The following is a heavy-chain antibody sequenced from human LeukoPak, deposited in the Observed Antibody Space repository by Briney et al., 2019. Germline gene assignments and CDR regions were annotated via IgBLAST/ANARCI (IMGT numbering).Heavy chain of an antibody. Sequence: GGSLRLSCAASGFTSSSYAMSWVRQAPGKGQEWVSAISGSGGSTYYADSVKGRFTISRDNSKNTLYLQMNSLRAEDTAVYYCAKVETLRYFDWFSFDYWGQGTLVIVSS. D-gene: IGHD3-9*01. CDR1: GFTSSSYA. CDR3: AKVETLRYFDWFSFDY. V-gene: IGHV3-23*01. CDR2: ISGSGGST. J-gene: IGHJ4*02.